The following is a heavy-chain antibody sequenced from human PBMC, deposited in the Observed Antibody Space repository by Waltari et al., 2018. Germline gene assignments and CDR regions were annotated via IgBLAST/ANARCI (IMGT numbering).Heavy chain of an antibody. CDR2: VYWDDDK. D-gene: IGHD5-12*01. CDR3: ARSLYSNGNNFDY. Sequence: QITLKESGPTLVRPTQTLTVTCSFSGFSLTTSDVGVGWIRQPPGEALEWLALVYWDDDKRYTPSLKNRRTITKDTSKNQVVLTMTNVDPVDTATYYCARSLYSNGNNFDYWGQGTLVTVSS. V-gene: IGHV2-5*02. J-gene: IGHJ4*02. CDR1: GFSLTTSDVG.